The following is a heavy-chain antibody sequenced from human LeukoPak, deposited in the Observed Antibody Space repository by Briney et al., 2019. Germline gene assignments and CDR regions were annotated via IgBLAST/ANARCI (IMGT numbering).Heavy chain of an antibody. CDR2: IIPILGIA. V-gene: IGHV1-69*04. D-gene: IGHD1-26*01. Sequence: SVKVSCKASGGTFSSYAISWVRQAPGQGLEWMGRIIPILGIANYAQKFQGRVTITADKSTSTAYMELSSLRSEDTAVYYCASPPRSGSYFDYLGQGTLVTVSS. CDR1: GGTFSSYA. CDR3: ASPPRSGSYFDY. J-gene: IGHJ4*02.